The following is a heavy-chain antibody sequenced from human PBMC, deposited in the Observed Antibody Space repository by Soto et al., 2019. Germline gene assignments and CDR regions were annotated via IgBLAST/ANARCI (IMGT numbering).Heavy chain of an antibody. D-gene: IGHD2-15*01. CDR1: GYTFTSYY. V-gene: IGHV1-46*01. Sequence: ASVKVSCKASGYTFTSYYMHWVRQAPGQGLEWMGIINPSGGSTSYAQKFQGRVTMTRDTSTSTVYMELSSLRSEDTAVYYCARDRGYCSGGSCYYYYYGMDVWGQGTTVTVSS. J-gene: IGHJ6*02. CDR2: INPSGGST. CDR3: ARDRGYCSGGSCYYYYYGMDV.